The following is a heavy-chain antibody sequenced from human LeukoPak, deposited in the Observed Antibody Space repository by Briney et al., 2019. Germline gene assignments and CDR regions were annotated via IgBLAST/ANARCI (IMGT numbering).Heavy chain of an antibody. CDR2: ISGSGGST. V-gene: IGHV3-23*01. J-gene: IGHJ4*02. CDR1: GFTFSSYG. Sequence: PGGSLRLSCAASGFTFSSYGMSWVRQAPGKGLEWVSAISGSGGSTYYADSVKGRFTISRDNSKNTLYLQMNSLRAEDTAVYYCAKEYYYDSSGYPSIDYWGQGTLVTVSS. CDR3: AKEYYYDSSGYPSIDY. D-gene: IGHD3-22*01.